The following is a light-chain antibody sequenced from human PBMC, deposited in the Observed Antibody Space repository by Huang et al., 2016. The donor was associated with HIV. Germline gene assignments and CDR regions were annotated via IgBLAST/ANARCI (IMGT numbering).Light chain of an antibody. J-gene: IGKJ4*01. V-gene: IGKV3-11*01. CDR3: QECDTWPRLT. CDR1: QSVSSY. CDR2: DAS. Sequence: IVLTQSPATLSLSPGERATLSCRASQSVSSYLAWYQHKPGQPPRLLIYDASKRATDSPSRFNGSGSGTDFFLTISSLEAEDSAVYYCQECDTWPRLTLGGGTKVEIK.